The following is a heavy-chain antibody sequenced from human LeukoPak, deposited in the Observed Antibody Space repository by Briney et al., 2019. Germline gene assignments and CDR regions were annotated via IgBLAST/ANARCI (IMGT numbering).Heavy chain of an antibody. J-gene: IGHJ4*02. CDR1: AGSISSGSHY. D-gene: IGHD3-22*01. V-gene: IGHV4-61*02. Sequence: SETLSLTCTVSAGSISSGSHYWSWIRQPAGKGLEWIGRIYTSGVTNYNPSLKSRVTISVDTSKNQFSLRLSSVTAADTAVYYCAAEWFYFDFWGLGTLVTVSS. CDR2: IYTSGVT. CDR3: AAEWFYFDF.